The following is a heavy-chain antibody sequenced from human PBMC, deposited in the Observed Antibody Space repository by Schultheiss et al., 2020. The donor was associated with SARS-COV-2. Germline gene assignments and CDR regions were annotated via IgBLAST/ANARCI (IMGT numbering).Heavy chain of an antibody. D-gene: IGHD4-23*01. CDR3: AKDSFSVETHGHQDY. CDR2: VSWNGSRT. Sequence: GGSLRLSCAASAITFSSYSFNWVRQAPGKGLEWVSGVSWNGSRTHYADSVKGRFIISRDNYKNTVYLQMNSLRAEDTAVYYCAKDSFSVETHGHQDYWGQGALVTVAS. V-gene: IGHV3-19*01. CDR1: AITFSSYS. J-gene: IGHJ4*02.